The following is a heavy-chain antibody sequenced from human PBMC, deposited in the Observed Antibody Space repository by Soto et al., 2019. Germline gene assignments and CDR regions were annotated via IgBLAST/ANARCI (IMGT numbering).Heavy chain of an antibody. CDR2: TYYRSKWYN. J-gene: IGHJ5*02. Sequence: SQTLSLACAISGDSVSINSAAWNLIRQSPSRGLEWLGRTYYRSKWYNDYAVSVKSRITINPDTSKNQFSLQLNSVTPEDTAVYYCTMVATGGGWFDPWGQGTLVPVSS. D-gene: IGHD5-12*01. CDR3: TMVATGGGWFDP. V-gene: IGHV6-1*01. CDR1: GDSVSINSAA.